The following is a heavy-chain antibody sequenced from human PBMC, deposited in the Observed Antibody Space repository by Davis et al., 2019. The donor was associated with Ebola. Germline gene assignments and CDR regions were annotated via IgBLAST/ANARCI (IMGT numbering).Heavy chain of an antibody. D-gene: IGHD3-9*01. V-gene: IGHV3-7*01. CDR1: GFTVSSNY. CDR3: AREFNFGILTGYFDY. J-gene: IGHJ4*02. CDR2: IKQDGSEK. Sequence: GESLKISCAASGFTVSSNYMSWVRQAPGKGLEWVANIKQDGSEKYYVDSVTGRFTISRDNAKNSLYLQMNSLRAEDTAVYYCAREFNFGILTGYFDYWGQGTLVTVSS.